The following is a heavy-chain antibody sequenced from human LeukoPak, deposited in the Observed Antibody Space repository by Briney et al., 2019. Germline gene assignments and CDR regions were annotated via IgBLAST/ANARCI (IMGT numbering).Heavy chain of an antibody. V-gene: IGHV1-8*03. CDR3: AKAKAATFDAFDI. CDR1: GYTFTSYD. J-gene: IGHJ3*02. CDR2: MNPNSGNT. D-gene: IGHD2-15*01. Sequence: EASVKVSCKASGYTFTSYDINWVRQATGQGLEWMGWMNPNSGNTGYAQKFQGRVTITRNTSISTAYMELSSLRSEDTAVYYCAKAKAATFDAFDIWGQGTMVTVSS.